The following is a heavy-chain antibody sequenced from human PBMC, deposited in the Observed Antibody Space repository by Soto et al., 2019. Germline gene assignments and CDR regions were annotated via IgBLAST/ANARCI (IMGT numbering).Heavy chain of an antibody. V-gene: IGHV1-69*13. Sequence: VASVKVSCKASGGTFSNYAINWVRQAPGQGLEWMGGIVPMYRTPLYAQKFQGRVTITADEVTSTAYMEVSSLRFDDTALYFCARGPDTDGLGPHCGQGTLVTFCS. CDR3: ARGPDTDGLGPH. D-gene: IGHD5-18*01. CDR2: IVPMYRTP. J-gene: IGHJ4*02. CDR1: GGTFSNYA.